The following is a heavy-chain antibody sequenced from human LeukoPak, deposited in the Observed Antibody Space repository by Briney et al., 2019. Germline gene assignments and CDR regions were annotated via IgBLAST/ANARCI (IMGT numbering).Heavy chain of an antibody. Sequence: SETLSLTCAVYGGSFSGYYWSWIRQPPGKGLEWIGYIYYSGSTNYNPSLKSRVTISVDTSKNQFSLKLSSVTAADTAVYYCARDESDTAMVPGRAFDIWGQGTMVTVSS. J-gene: IGHJ3*02. D-gene: IGHD5-18*01. V-gene: IGHV4-59*01. CDR3: ARDESDTAMVPGRAFDI. CDR1: GGSFSGYY. CDR2: IYYSGST.